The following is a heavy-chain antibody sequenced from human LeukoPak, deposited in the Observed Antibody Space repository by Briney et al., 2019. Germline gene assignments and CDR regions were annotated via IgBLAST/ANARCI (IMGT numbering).Heavy chain of an antibody. CDR3: ARERGGNSPFDGMDV. CDR1: GGSISSSNSY. Sequence: SETLSLTCTVSGGSISSSNSYWGWIRQPPGKGLEWIGTIYYSGSTYYNPSLKGRVTISLDTSKNQFSLKVSSVTAADTAVYYCARERGGNSPFDGMDVWGQGTTVTVSS. D-gene: IGHD4-23*01. CDR2: IYYSGST. V-gene: IGHV4-39*07. J-gene: IGHJ6*02.